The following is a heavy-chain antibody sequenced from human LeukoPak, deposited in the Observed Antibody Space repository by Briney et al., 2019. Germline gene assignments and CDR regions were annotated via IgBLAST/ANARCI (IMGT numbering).Heavy chain of an antibody. CDR3: ARIDCSGGSCLHDY. CDR2: IYYSGST. D-gene: IGHD2-15*01. V-gene: IGHV4-31*03. Sequence: SETLSLTCTVSGGSISSGGYYWSWIRQHPGKGLEWIGYIYYSGSTYYNPSLKSRVTISVDTSKNQFSLKLSSVTAADTAVYYCARIDCSGGSCLHDYWGQGTLVTVSS. J-gene: IGHJ4*02. CDR1: GGSISSGGYY.